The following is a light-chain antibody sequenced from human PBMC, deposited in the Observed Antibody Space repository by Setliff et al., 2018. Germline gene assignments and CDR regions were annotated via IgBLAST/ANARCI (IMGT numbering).Light chain of an antibody. CDR3: SSYAGGNSFV. Sequence: ALTQPASVSGSPGQSITISCTGPSSDIGGYNYVSWYQQYPGKAPQLIIYGVSKRPSGVSDRFSGSKSDNTASLTVSGLQAEDEADYYCSSYAGGNSFVFGGGTK. J-gene: IGLJ2*01. V-gene: IGLV2-14*03. CDR2: GVS. CDR1: SSDIGGYNY.